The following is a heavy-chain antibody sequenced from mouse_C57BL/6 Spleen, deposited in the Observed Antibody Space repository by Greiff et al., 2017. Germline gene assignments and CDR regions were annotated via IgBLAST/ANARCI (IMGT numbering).Heavy chain of an antibody. D-gene: IGHD1-1*01. CDR3: TTSYYGSSYWYFDV. Sequence: EVQLVESGAELVRPGASVKLSCTASGFNIKDYYMHWVKQRPEQGLAWIGRIDPEDGDTEYAPKFQGKATMTADTSSNTAYLQLSSLTSEDTAVYYCTTSYYGSSYWYFDVWGTGTTVTVSS. CDR2: IDPEDGDT. CDR1: GFNIKDYY. V-gene: IGHV14-1*01. J-gene: IGHJ1*03.